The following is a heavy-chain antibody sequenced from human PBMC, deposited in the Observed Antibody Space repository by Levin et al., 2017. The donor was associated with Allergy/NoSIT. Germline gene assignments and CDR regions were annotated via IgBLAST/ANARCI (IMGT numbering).Heavy chain of an antibody. Sequence: KISCKASGGTFSSYAISWVRQAPGQGLEWMGGIIPIFGTANYAQKFQGRVTITADESTSTAYMELSSLRSEDTAVYYCARPPPRLWFRELYAFDSWGQGTMVTVSS. J-gene: IGHJ3*02. CDR1: GGTFSSYA. CDR2: IIPIFGTA. D-gene: IGHD3-10*01. V-gene: IGHV1-69*01. CDR3: ARPPPRLWFRELYAFDS.